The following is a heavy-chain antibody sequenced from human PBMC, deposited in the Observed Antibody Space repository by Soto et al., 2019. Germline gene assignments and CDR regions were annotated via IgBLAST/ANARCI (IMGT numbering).Heavy chain of an antibody. CDR2: IYYSGST. D-gene: IGHD3-10*01. V-gene: IGHV4-39*01. CDR1: GGSISSSSYY. J-gene: IGHJ4*02. CDR3: ARRLGLWFGELLYFDY. Sequence: SETLSLTCTVSGGSISSSSYYWGWIRQPPGKGLEWIGSIYYSGSTYYNPSLKSRVTISVDTSKNQFSLKLSSVTAADTAVYYCARRLGLWFGELLYFDYWGQGTLVTVSS.